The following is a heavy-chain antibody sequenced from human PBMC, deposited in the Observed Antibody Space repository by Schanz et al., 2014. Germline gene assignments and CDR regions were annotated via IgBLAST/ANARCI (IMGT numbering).Heavy chain of an antibody. CDR3: ARGGRGGYPGRAFDI. J-gene: IGHJ3*02. CDR2: TSSDGSLK. Sequence: QVQLVESGGGVVQPGRSLRLSCAASGFTFSTCAMHWVRQAPDKGLVWVAVTSSDGSLKYYADSVKGRFTISRDNSRDPVYLKMNSLRGENTAVYYGARGGRGGYPGRAFDIGGQGTMVTASS. CDR1: GFTFSTCA. V-gene: IGHV3-30*04. D-gene: IGHD5-12*01.